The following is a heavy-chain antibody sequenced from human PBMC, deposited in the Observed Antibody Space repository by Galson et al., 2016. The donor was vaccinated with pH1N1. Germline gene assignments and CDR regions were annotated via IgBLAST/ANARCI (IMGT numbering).Heavy chain of an antibody. J-gene: IGHJ2*01. CDR3: ARFEYGDYVKYSDL. CDR1: GFTFSSYW. CDR2: SNSDGSST. V-gene: IGHV3-74*01. D-gene: IGHD4-17*01. Sequence: SLRLSCAASGFTFSSYWMHWVRQSPGKGLVWVSRSNSDGSSTNYADSVKGRFTISRDNAKNTLYLQMNSLRAEDTAMYYCARFEYGDYVKYSDLWGRGTLVTVSS.